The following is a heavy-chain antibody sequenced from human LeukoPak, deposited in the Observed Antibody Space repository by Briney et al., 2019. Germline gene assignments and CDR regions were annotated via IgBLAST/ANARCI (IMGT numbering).Heavy chain of an antibody. CDR1: GYSFTNYW. CDR3: ARAPHLGGSNTDACDI. CDR2: IYPGDSDT. Sequence: GGSLRLSCKGSGYSFTNYWITWVRQTPGRGLEWMGNIYPGDSDTTYSPSFQGQVTISADKSISTAYLQWSSLKASDSAMYYCARAPHLGGSNTDACDIWGQGTTVTVSA. V-gene: IGHV5-51*01. D-gene: IGHD2/OR15-2a*01. J-gene: IGHJ3*02.